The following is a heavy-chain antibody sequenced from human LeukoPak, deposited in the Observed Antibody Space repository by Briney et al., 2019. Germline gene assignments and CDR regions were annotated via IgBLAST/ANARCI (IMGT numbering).Heavy chain of an antibody. D-gene: IGHD3-3*01. CDR3: ASANYDFWSGPYYFDH. CDR1: GGTFSSYA. CDR2: IIPIFGTA. V-gene: IGHV1-69*13. J-gene: IGHJ4*02. Sequence: ASVKVSCKASGGTFSSYAISWVRQAPGQGLEWMGGIIPIFGTANYAQKFQGRVTITADESTSTAYMELSSLRSEDTAVYYCASANYDFWSGPYYFDHWGQGTLVTVSS.